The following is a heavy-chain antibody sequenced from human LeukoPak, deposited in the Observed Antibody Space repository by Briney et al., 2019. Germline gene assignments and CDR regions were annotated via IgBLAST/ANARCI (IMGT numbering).Heavy chain of an antibody. Sequence: GASVKVSCKASGYTFTGYYMHWVRQAPGQGLGWMGWINPNSGGTNYAQKFQGRVTMTRDTSISTAYMELSRLRSDDTAVYYCARESITIFGVVPDDAFDIWGQGTMVTVSS. CDR3: ARESITIFGVVPDDAFDI. J-gene: IGHJ3*02. V-gene: IGHV1-2*02. CDR2: INPNSGGT. CDR1: GYTFTGYY. D-gene: IGHD3-3*01.